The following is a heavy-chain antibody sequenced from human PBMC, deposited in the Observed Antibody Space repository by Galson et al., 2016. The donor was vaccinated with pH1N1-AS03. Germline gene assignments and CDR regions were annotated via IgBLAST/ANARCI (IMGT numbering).Heavy chain of an antibody. V-gene: IGHV5-51*01. Sequence: QSGAEVKKSGESLKISCQTSGYNFNAYWIAWVRQMPGKDLEWMGIIYPANSDTRYSPSFQGQVTISVDKSIWTAYLQWSSLRASDSAMYYCARHPYNTGGGDYWGQGTLVTVSS. D-gene: IGHD2-8*02. CDR1: GYNFNAYW. CDR2: IYPANSDT. CDR3: ARHPYNTGGGDY. J-gene: IGHJ4*02.